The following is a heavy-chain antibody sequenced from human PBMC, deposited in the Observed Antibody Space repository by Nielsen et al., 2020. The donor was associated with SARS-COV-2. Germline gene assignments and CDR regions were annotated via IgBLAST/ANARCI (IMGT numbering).Heavy chain of an antibody. D-gene: IGHD6-6*01. J-gene: IGHJ6*03. CDR2: IKQDGSEK. V-gene: IGHV3-7*03. Sequence: GGSLRLSCAASGFTFSSYGMHWVRQAPGKGLEWVANIKQDGSEKYYVDSVKGRFTISRDNAKNSLYLQMNSLRAEDTAVYYCARDHSSSSPYYYYYYMDVWGKGTTVTVSS. CDR3: ARDHSSSSPYYYYYYMDV. CDR1: GFTFSSYG.